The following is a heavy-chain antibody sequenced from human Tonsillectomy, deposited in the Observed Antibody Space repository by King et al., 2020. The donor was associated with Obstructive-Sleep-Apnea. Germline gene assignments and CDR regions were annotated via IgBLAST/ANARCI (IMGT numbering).Heavy chain of an antibody. CDR1: GFSLSTSGVG. CDR3: AHRPGMIRGESRVYFDY. D-gene: IGHD3-10*01. Sequence: ITLKESGPTLVKPTQTLTLTCTFSGFSLSTSGVGVGWIRQPPGKALEWLALIYWDDDKRYSPSLKSRLTNTKDTSKNQVVLTMTNMDTVDTATHYCAHRPGMIRGESRVYFDYWGQGTLVTVSS. J-gene: IGHJ4*02. CDR2: IYWDDDK. V-gene: IGHV2-5*02.